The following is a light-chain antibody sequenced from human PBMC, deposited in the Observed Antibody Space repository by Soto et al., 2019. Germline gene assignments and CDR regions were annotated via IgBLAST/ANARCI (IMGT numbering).Light chain of an antibody. CDR1: PSVSSN. CDR2: GAS. J-gene: IGKJ1*01. V-gene: IGKV3-15*01. CDR3: QQYNSYSWT. Sequence: EIVMTQSPATLSVSPGARAPLSCRARPSVSSNLAWSPQQPGQAPRLLIYGASTRATGIPARFSGSGSGTEITLTISSLQPDDFATYYCQQYNSYSWTFGQGTKVDI.